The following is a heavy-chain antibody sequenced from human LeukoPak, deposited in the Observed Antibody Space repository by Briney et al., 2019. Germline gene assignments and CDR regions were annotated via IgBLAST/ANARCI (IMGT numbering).Heavy chain of an antibody. D-gene: IGHD3-22*01. V-gene: IGHV3-53*01. CDR2: IYSGGST. Sequence: GGSLRLSCAASGFTVSNNYMSWVRQAPGKGLEWVSVIYSGGSTYYADSVTGRFTISRDNAKNSLYLQMNSLRAEDTAVYYCARDVQTGYYDSSGYYYPLDYWGQGTLVTVSS. J-gene: IGHJ4*02. CDR1: GFTVSNNY. CDR3: ARDVQTGYYDSSGYYYPLDY.